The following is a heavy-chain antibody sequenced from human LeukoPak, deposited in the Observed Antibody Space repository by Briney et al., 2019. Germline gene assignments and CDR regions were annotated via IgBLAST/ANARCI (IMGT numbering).Heavy chain of an antibody. Sequence: GGSLRLSCAASGFTFGNYWMNRVRQAPGKGLQWVANIQEAGSEKYYVDSVKGRFTISRDNAKNSLYLQMNSLRAEDTAVYYCARGRKDCSAGNCYSDYWGQGTLVTVSS. CDR3: ARGRKDCSAGNCYSDY. D-gene: IGHD2-15*01. CDR2: IQEAGSEK. CDR1: GFTFGNYW. J-gene: IGHJ4*02. V-gene: IGHV3-7*01.